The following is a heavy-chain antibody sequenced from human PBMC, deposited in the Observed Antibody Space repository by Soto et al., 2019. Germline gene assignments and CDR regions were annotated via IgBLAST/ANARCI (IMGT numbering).Heavy chain of an antibody. CDR1: YGSFSGYY. Sequence: TLSLTCAVNYGSFSGYYCSWIRQPPWKGLEWIGEINHSGSTNYHPSLKSRVTISVDTSKNQFSLKLSSVTAADTAVYYCALGYCTNGVCPSYYYYGMDVWGQVTTVTVSS. J-gene: IGHJ6*02. D-gene: IGHD2-8*01. CDR3: ALGYCTNGVCPSYYYYGMDV. V-gene: IGHV4-34*01. CDR2: INHSGST.